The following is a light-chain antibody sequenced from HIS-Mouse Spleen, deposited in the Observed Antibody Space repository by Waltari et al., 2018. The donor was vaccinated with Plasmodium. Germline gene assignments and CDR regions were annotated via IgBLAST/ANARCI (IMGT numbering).Light chain of an antibody. Sequence: EIVMTQSPATMYVSPGARATLSCRASQSVSSNLAWNQQQPGQAPRLLIYGASTRATGIPARFSGSGSGTEFTLTISSLQSEDFAVYYCQQYNNWSFTFGPGTKVDIK. CDR1: QSVSSN. V-gene: IGKV3-15*01. J-gene: IGKJ3*01. CDR3: QQYNNWSFT. CDR2: GAS.